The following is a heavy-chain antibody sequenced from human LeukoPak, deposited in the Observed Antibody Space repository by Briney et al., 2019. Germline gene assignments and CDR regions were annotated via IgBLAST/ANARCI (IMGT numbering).Heavy chain of an antibody. CDR1: GGSISSYY. CDR3: ASTGPGGY. D-gene: IGHD1-14*01. CDR2: IYYSGGT. V-gene: IGHV4-59*01. J-gene: IGHJ4*02. Sequence: SETLSLTCTVSGGSISSYYWSWIRQPPGKGLEWIGYIYYSGGTNYNPSLRSRVTMSADSSKNQFSLRLTSVTAADTAVYYCASTGPGGYWGQGILVTVSS.